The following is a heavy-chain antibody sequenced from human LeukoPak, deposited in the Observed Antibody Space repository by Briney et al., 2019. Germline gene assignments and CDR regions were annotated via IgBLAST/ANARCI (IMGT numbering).Heavy chain of an antibody. CDR2: IRRDGSNK. V-gene: IGHV3-30*02. CDR1: GFTFSSYG. D-gene: IGHD5-24*01. J-gene: IGHJ4*02. CDR3: AKDFEMATNSGRYFDN. Sequence: PGGSLRLSCAASGFTFSSYGMHWVRQAPGKGLEWVAFIRRDGSNKYYADSVKGRFTISRDSSKNTLYLQMNSLRPEDTALYYCAKDFEMATNSGRYFDNWGQGTLVTVSS.